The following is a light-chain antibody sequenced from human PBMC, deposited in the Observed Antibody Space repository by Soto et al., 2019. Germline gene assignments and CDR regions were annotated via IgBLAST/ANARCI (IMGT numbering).Light chain of an antibody. CDR2: AAS. CDR1: QSISSY. J-gene: IGKJ5*01. CDR3: QGSYSTPIP. V-gene: IGKV1-39*01. Sequence: IQMTQSPSPLAASVGGRVTITCRASQSISSYLNWYQQKPGKAPKLLIYAASSLQSGVPSRFSGSGSGTDFTLTISSLQPEDFATYYCQGSYSTPIPFGQGIRLGV.